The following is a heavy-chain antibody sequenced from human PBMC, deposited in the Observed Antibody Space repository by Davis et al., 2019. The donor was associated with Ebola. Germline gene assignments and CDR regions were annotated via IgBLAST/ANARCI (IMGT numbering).Heavy chain of an antibody. CDR1: GYTFTSYG. Sequence: SVKVSCKASGYTFTSYGISWVRQAPGQGLEWMGRIIPILGIANYAQKFQGRVTITADKSTSTAYMELSSLRSEDTAVYYCARVETDYGMDVWGQGTTVTVSS. J-gene: IGHJ6*02. D-gene: IGHD5-24*01. CDR3: ARVETDYGMDV. CDR2: IIPILGIA. V-gene: IGHV1-69*04.